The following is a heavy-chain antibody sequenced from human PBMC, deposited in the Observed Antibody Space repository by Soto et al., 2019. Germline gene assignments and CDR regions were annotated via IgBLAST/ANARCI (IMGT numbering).Heavy chain of an antibody. CDR2: IVVGGGST. CDR3: AAARRALSAFGAFDI. V-gene: IGHV1-58*01. D-gene: IGHD3-16*02. CDR1: GFTFTSSA. J-gene: IGHJ3*02. Sequence: QMQLVQSGPEVKKPGTSVKVSCKTSGFTFTSSAVQWVRQARGQRLEWIGWIVVGGGSTQRFQERVTITRDVSTRTVYMQLSSPRSDDTAVYYCAAARRALSAFGAFDIWGQGTMVTVSS.